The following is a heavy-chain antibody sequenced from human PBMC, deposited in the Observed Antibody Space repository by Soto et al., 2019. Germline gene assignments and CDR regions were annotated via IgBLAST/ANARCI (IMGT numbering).Heavy chain of an antibody. CDR1: GDSFTSYG. CDR3: ARRSLVSGGDTAMVWCFDP. D-gene: IGHD5-18*01. CDR2: IYPGDSDT. V-gene: IGHV5-51*01. J-gene: IGHJ5*02. Sequence: SQQIPRKGAGDSFTSYGIGWVRQMPGKGLEWMGIIYPGDSDTRYSPSFQGQVTISADKSISTAYLQWSSLKASDTAMYYCARRSLVSGGDTAMVWCFDPWRKGTLVIVSS.